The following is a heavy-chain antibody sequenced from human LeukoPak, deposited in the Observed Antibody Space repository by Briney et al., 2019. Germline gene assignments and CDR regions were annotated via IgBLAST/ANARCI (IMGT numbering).Heavy chain of an antibody. Sequence: AGGSLRLSCAASGFTFSSYSMNWVRQAPGKGLEWVSSISSSSSYIYYADSVKGRLTISGDNAKNSLYLQMNSLRAEDTAVYYRARDLSLVVTAPSWGQGTLVTVSS. J-gene: IGHJ4*02. V-gene: IGHV3-21*01. CDR2: ISSSSSYI. CDR1: GFTFSSYS. D-gene: IGHD2-21*02. CDR3: ARDLSLVVTAPS.